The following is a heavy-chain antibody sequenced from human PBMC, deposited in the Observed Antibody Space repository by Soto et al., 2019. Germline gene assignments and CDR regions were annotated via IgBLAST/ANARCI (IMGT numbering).Heavy chain of an antibody. CDR1: GGSISSYY. CDR2: IYYSGST. J-gene: IGHJ4*02. Sequence: SETLSLTCTVSGGSISSYYWSWIRQPPGKGLEWIGYIYYSGSTNYNPSLKSRVTISVDTSKNQFSLKLSSVTAADTAVYYCARRVGATEVNFFDYWGQGTLVTVSS. D-gene: IGHD1-26*01. V-gene: IGHV4-59*08. CDR3: ARRVGATEVNFFDY.